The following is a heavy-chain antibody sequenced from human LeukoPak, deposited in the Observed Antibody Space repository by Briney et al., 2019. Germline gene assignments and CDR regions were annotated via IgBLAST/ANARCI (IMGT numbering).Heavy chain of an antibody. D-gene: IGHD3-22*01. V-gene: IGHV1-69*04. J-gene: IGHJ4*02. CDR1: GGTFSSYA. Sequence: ASVKVSCKASGGTFSSYAISWVRQAPGQGLEWMGKIIPILGIANYAQKLQGRVTLTTDTSTSTAYMELRSLRSDDTAVYYCARYDSSGYGFDYWGQGTLVTVSS. CDR2: IIPILGIA. CDR3: ARYDSSGYGFDY.